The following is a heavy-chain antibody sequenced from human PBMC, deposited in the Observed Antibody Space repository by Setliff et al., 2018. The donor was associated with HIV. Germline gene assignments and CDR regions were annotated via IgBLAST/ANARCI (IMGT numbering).Heavy chain of an antibody. Sequence: SETLSLTCTVSGGSISSGGYYWSWIRQHPGKGLEWIGYIYYSGSTYYNPSLKSRVTISVDTSKNQFSLKLSSVTAADTAVYYCARVPPLKAFGGVISLYYFDYCGQGTLVTVS. V-gene: IGHV4-31*03. J-gene: IGHJ4*02. CDR3: ARVPPLKAFGGVISLYYFDY. CDR1: GGSISSGGYY. D-gene: IGHD3-16*02. CDR2: IYYSGST.